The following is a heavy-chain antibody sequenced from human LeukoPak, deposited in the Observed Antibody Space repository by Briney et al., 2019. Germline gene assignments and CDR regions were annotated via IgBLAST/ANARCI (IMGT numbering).Heavy chain of an antibody. V-gene: IGHV1-46*01. Sequence: ASVKVSCKASGYTFASYYMHWVRQAPGQGLEWMGIINPSGGSTSYAQKFQGRVTMTTDTSTSTAYMELRSLRSDDTAVYYCARYYYDSSGYDYWGQGTLVTVSS. CDR2: INPSGGST. CDR3: ARYYYDSSGYDY. J-gene: IGHJ4*02. D-gene: IGHD3-22*01. CDR1: GYTFASYY.